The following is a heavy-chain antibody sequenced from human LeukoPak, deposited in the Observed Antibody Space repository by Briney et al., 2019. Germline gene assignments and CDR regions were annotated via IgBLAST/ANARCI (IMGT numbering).Heavy chain of an antibody. Sequence: SETRSLTCTVSGGSINSRNYYWGWIRQPPGKGLEWIGSILYSGSTYINPSLKSRVTISLDTSKNQFSLRLSSVTAADTAVYYCARRFDSGGYYSFDSWGQRTLVTVSS. CDR3: ARRFDSGGYYSFDS. CDR1: GGSINSRNYY. J-gene: IGHJ4*02. CDR2: ILYSGST. D-gene: IGHD3-22*01. V-gene: IGHV4-39*01.